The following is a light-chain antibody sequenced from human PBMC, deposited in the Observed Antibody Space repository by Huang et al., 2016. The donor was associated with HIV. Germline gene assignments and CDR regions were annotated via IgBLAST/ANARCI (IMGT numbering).Light chain of an antibody. V-gene: IGKV1-5*03. CDR3: QQYSRSAT. J-gene: IGKJ2*01. CDR2: KAS. CDR1: QSVTIW. Sequence: DIQMTQSPSTLSAAVGDRVTITCRASQSVTIWLAWFQQKPGKAPKLLIYKASTLESGVPSRFSGSGSGTEFTLTIDSLQPDDVVTYYCQQYSRSATFGQGTKLEIK.